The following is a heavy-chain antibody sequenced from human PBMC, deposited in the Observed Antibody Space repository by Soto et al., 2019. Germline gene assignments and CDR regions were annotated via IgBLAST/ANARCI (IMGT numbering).Heavy chain of an antibody. D-gene: IGHD2-15*01. CDR1: GFTVSSNY. CDR3: ARQHQDYYYYGMDV. Sequence: TGGSLRLSCAASGFTVSSNYMSWVRQAPGKGLEWVSVIYSGGSTYYADSVKGRFTISRDNSKNTLYLQMNSLRAEDTAVYYCARQHQDYYYYGMDVWGQGTTVTVSS. CDR2: IYSGGST. V-gene: IGHV3-53*01. J-gene: IGHJ6*02.